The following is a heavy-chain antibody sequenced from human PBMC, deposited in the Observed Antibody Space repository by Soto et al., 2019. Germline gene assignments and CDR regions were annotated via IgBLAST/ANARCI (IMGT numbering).Heavy chain of an antibody. D-gene: IGHD5-12*01. V-gene: IGHV4-34*01. CDR3: ARGVDPDY. Sequence: SETLSLTCAVYGGSFSGYYWSWIRQPPGKGLEWIGEINHSGSTNYNPSLKSRVTISVDTSKNQFSLKLSSVTAADTAVYYCARGVDPDYWGQGTLVTVSS. CDR1: GGSFSGYY. CDR2: INHSGST. J-gene: IGHJ4*02.